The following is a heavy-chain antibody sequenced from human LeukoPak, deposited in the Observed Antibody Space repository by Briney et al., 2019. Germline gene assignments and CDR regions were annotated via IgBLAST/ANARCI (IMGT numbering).Heavy chain of an antibody. V-gene: IGHV4-59*12. Sequence: PSETLSLTCTVSGGSISSYYWSWIRQPPGKGLEWIGYIYYSGSTNYNPSLKSRVAMSVDTSKNQFSLKLSSVTAADTAVYYCARGRGGRYYDSSGYYLPGHWFDPWGQGTLVTVSS. CDR2: IYYSGST. D-gene: IGHD3-22*01. CDR3: ARGRGGRYYDSSGYYLPGHWFDP. J-gene: IGHJ5*02. CDR1: GGSISSYY.